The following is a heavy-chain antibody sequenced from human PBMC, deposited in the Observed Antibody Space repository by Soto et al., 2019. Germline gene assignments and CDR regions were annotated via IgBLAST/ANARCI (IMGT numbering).Heavy chain of an antibody. D-gene: IGHD6-19*01. CDR2: IDDSGYST. CDR1: GFTFSTYA. J-gene: IGHJ4*02. CDR3: AKDRWIEVAGTNFDY. V-gene: IGHV3-23*01. Sequence: GGSLRLSCAASGFTFSTYAMSWVRLAPGKGLEWVSTIDDSGYSTYYADSVKGRFTISRDNSKNTLYLQMSSLRADDTAVYYCAKDRWIEVAGTNFDYWGQGTLVTVS.